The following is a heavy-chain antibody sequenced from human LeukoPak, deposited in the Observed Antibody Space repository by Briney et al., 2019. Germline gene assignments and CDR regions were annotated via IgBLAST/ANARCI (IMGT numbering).Heavy chain of an antibody. Sequence: SETLSLTCTVSGGSISSSSYYWGWIRQPPGKGLEWIGSIYCSGSTYYNPSLKSRVTISVDTSKNQFSLKLSSVTAADTAVYYCARHDYGDYAGRLFDYWGQGTLVTVSS. CDR1: GGSISSSSYY. D-gene: IGHD4-17*01. J-gene: IGHJ4*02. CDR3: ARHDYGDYAGRLFDY. V-gene: IGHV4-39*01. CDR2: IYCSGST.